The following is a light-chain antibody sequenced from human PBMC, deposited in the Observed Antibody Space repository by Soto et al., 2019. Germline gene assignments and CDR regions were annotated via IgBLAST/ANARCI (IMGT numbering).Light chain of an antibody. CDR2: GAS. CDR3: QQYGTSPWT. V-gene: IGKV3-20*01. Sequence: EIVLTQSPGTLSLSPGERATLSCWASQSVSSSYLAWYQQKPGQAPRLLIYGASGRATGIPDRFSGSGSGTDFTLTISRLESEDFAVYYCQQYGTSPWTFGQGTKVDIK. J-gene: IGKJ1*01. CDR1: QSVSSSY.